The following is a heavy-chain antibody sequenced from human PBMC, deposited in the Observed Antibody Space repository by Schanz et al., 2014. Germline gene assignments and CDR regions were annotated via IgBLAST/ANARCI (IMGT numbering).Heavy chain of an antibody. CDR3: AKEWSPSF. V-gene: IGHV3-30*02. Sequence: QVRLVESGGGVVQPGGSLRLSCAASGFTFSTTGMHWVRQAPGKGLVWVTYIRYDGINKYYADSVKGRFTVSRDNAKSTLFLQMDSLRPKDTAIYYCAKEWSPSFWGQGTLVTVSS. CDR2: IRYDGINK. CDR1: GFTFSTTG. J-gene: IGHJ4*02. D-gene: IGHD1-26*01.